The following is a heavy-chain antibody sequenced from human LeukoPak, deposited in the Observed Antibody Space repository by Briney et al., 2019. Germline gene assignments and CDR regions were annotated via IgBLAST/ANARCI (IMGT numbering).Heavy chain of an antibody. V-gene: IGHV5-51*01. CDR1: GYSFTNYW. J-gene: IGHJ4*02. CDR2: IDPSDSET. D-gene: IGHD5-18*01. Sequence: GESLKISCKGSGYSFTNYWIGWVRQMPGKGLEWMGIIDPSDSETRYTPSFQGQVTISVDKSLTTAYLQWTSLKASDTAMYYCARQTAMGRSGDYWGQGTLVTVSS. CDR3: ARQTAMGRSGDY.